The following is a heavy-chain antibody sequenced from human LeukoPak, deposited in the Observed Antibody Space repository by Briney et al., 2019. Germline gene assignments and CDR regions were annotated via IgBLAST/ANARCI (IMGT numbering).Heavy chain of an antibody. CDR2: ISSSSSYI. Sequence: GGSLRLSCAASGFTVSSNYMSWVRQAPGKGLEWVSSISSSSSYIYYADSVKGRFTISRDNAKNSLYLQMNSLRAEDTAVYYCARAPNYCSSTSCRDWFDPWGQGTLVTVSS. CDR3: ARAPNYCSSTSCRDWFDP. CDR1: GFTVSSNY. V-gene: IGHV3-21*01. D-gene: IGHD2-2*01. J-gene: IGHJ5*02.